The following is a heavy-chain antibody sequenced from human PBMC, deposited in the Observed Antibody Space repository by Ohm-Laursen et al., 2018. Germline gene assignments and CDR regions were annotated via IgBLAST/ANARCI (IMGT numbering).Heavy chain of an antibody. CDR3: ARLSNYCSSTSCPPSRYYFDY. CDR2: IYYSGST. D-gene: IGHD2-2*01. CDR1: GGSISDYY. V-gene: IGHV4-39*01. J-gene: IGHJ4*02. Sequence: SDTLSLTCPVSGGSISDYYWSWIRQPPGKGLEWIGSIYYSGSTYYNPSLKSRVTISVDTSKNQFSLKLSSVTAADTAVYYCARLSNYCSSTSCPPSRYYFDYWGQGTLVTVSS.